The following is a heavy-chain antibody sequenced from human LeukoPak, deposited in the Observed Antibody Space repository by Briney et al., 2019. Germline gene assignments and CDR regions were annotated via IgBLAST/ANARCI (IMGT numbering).Heavy chain of an antibody. V-gene: IGHV4-34*01. CDR3: ATNPGGYCSSTRCYGEAP. Sequence: SETLSLTCAVYGGSFSGYYWSWIRQTPGKGLEWIGEINHSGSTNYNPSLKSRVSISVDTSRNQFSLKLTSVTAADTAVYYCATNPGGYCSSTRCYGEAPWGQGTLVTVSS. J-gene: IGHJ5*02. CDR2: INHSGST. CDR1: GGSFSGYY. D-gene: IGHD2-2*01.